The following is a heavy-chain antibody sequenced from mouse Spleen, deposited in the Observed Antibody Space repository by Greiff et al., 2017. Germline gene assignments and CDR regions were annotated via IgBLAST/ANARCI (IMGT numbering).Heavy chain of an antibody. CDR1: GYTFTDYE. V-gene: IGHV1-15*01. D-gene: IGHD2-14*01. J-gene: IGHJ2*01. Sequence: VQLKESGAELVRPGASVTLSCKASGYTFTDYEMHWVKQTPVHGLEWIGAIDPETGGTAYNQKFKGKAILTADKSSSTAYMELRSLTSEDSAVYYCVRYDEEGFDYWGQGTTLTVSS. CDR2: IDPETGGT. CDR3: VRYDEEGFDY.